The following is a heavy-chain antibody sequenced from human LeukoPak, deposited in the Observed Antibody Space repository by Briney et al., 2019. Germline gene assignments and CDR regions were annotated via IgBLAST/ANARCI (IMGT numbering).Heavy chain of an antibody. Sequence: SETLSLTCAVSGGSISSGGYSWSWIRQPPGKGLEWIGYTYHSGSTYYNPSLKRRVTISVDRSKNQFSLKLSSVTAADTAVYYCARNQYWSSTSCLWFDPWGQGTLVTVSS. CDR3: ARNQYWSSTSCLWFDP. J-gene: IGHJ5*02. V-gene: IGHV4-30-2*01. CDR1: GGSISSGGYS. CDR2: TYHSGST. D-gene: IGHD2-2*01.